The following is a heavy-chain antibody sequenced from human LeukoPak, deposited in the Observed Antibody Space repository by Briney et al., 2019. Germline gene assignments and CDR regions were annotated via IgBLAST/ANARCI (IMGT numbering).Heavy chain of an antibody. J-gene: IGHJ3*02. CDR3: ANPSGYYDSSGSSYFDAFDI. CDR2: IIPIFGTA. V-gene: IGHV1-69*05. CDR1: GGTFSSYA. D-gene: IGHD3-22*01. Sequence: ASVKVSCKASGGTFSSYAISWVRQAPGQGLEWMGGIIPIFGTANYAQKFQGRVTITTDESMSTAYMELSSLRSEDTAVYYCANPSGYYDSSGSSYFDAFDIWGQGTMVTVSS.